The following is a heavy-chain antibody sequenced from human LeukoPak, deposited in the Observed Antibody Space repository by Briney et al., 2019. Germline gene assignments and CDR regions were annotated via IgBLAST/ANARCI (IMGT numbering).Heavy chain of an antibody. J-gene: IGHJ6*03. CDR1: GASISSGSNY. D-gene: IGHD3-3*01. CDR3: ARAGGDDFWSGYYYYYYMDV. V-gene: IGHV4-39*07. Sequence: SETLSLTCSVSGASISSGSNYWGWIRQPPGKTLEWIGSIYSSGSTYYNPSLKSRVIIIIDTPKNHFSLTLSSVTAADTAVYYCARAGGDDFWSGYYYYYYMDVWGKGTTVTVSS. CDR2: IYSSGST.